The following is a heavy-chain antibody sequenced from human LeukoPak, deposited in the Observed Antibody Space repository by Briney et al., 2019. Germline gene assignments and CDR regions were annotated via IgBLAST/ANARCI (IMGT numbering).Heavy chain of an antibody. CDR1: GYTFTGYE. CDR2: INPNSGGT. V-gene: IGHV1-2*02. D-gene: IGHD6-13*01. J-gene: IGHJ4*02. CDR3: ALVPKTYYFDY. Sequence: ASVKVSCKASGYTFTGYEMHWVRQSPGQGLEWMGWINPNSGGTNYAQKFQGRVTMTRDTSVSTAYMELSTLRSDDTAVYYCALVPKTYYFDYWGQGTLVTVSS.